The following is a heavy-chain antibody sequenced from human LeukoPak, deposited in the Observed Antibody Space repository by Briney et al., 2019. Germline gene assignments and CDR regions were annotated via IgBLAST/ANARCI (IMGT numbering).Heavy chain of an antibody. J-gene: IGHJ4*02. CDR2: IDGSGGTT. V-gene: IGHV3-23*01. CDR1: GFTFTRNA. Sequence: GGSLRLSCAASGFTFTRNAMAWVRQAPGKGLEWVSAIDGSGGTTFYADSVKGRVTISRVQSTNTVYLQMDSLRADDTAVYYCAKAHCSSTSCSRADNWGQGTLVTVSS. CDR3: AKAHCSSTSCSRADN. D-gene: IGHD2-2*01.